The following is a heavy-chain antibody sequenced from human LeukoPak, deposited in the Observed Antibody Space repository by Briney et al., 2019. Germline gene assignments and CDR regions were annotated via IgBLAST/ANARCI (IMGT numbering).Heavy chain of an antibody. CDR1: GYTFTSYG. D-gene: IGHD3-9*01. CDR3: SRGGCSGQYFDWLTHFDY. J-gene: IGHJ4*02. V-gene: IGHV1-18*01. CDR2: ISAYNGNT. Sequence: ASVKVSCKASGYTFTSYGISWVRQAPGQGLEWMGWISAYNGNTNHAQKLQGRVTMTTDTSTSTAYMELRSLRSDDTAVYYCSRGGCSGQYFDWLTHFDYRGQGTPVTVSS.